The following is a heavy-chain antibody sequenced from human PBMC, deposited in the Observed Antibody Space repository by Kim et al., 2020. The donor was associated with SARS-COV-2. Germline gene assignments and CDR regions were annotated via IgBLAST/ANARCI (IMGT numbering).Heavy chain of an antibody. Sequence: ASVKVSCKASGYTFTSYYMHWVRQAPGQGLEWMGIINPSGGSTSYAQKFQGRVTMTRDTSTSTVYMELSSLRSEDTAVYYCARDFYVNPASITMVRGVEYWGQGTLVTVSS. J-gene: IGHJ4*02. CDR2: INPSGGST. D-gene: IGHD3-10*01. CDR1: GYTFTSYY. V-gene: IGHV1-46*01. CDR3: ARDFYVNPASITMVRGVEY.